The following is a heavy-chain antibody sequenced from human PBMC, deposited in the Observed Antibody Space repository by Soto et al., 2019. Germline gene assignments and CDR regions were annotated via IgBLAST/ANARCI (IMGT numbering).Heavy chain of an antibody. CDR2: ISYDGSNK. CDR3: AKDQYGYCGGDCHTPYYYYGMDV. D-gene: IGHD2-21*02. V-gene: IGHV3-30*18. Sequence: GGSLRLSCAASGFTFSSYGMHWVRQAPGKGLEWVAVISYDGSNKYYADSVKGRFTISRDNSKNTLYLQMNSLRAEDTAVYYCAKDQYGYCGGDCHTPYYYYGMDVWGQGTTVTVSS. J-gene: IGHJ6*02. CDR1: GFTFSSYG.